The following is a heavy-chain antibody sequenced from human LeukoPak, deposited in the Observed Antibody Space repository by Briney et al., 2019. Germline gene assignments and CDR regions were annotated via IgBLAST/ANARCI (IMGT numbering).Heavy chain of an antibody. V-gene: IGHV3-23*01. CDR2: ISGSGGST. CDR1: GFTFSSYA. Sequence: GGSLRLSCAASGFTFSSYAMSWVRQAPGKGLGWVSAISGSGGSTYYADSVKGRFTISRDNSKNTLYLQMNSLRAEDTAVYYCAKDRDYGSGYPGYGMDVWGQGTTVTVSS. CDR3: AKDRDYGSGYPGYGMDV. D-gene: IGHD3-10*01. J-gene: IGHJ6*02.